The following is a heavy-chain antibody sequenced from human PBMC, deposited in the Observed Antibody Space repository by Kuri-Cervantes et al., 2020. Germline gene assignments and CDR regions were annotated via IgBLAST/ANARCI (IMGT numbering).Heavy chain of an antibody. CDR1: GFTFSSYA. Sequence: GESLKISCAASGFTFSSYAMHWVRQAPGKGLGWVAVISYDGSNKYYADSVKGRFTISRDNSKNTLYLQMNSLRAEDTAVYYCASGGTMIVMGYWGQGTLVTVSS. D-gene: IGHD3-22*01. V-gene: IGHV3-30-3*01. CDR3: ASGGTMIVMGY. J-gene: IGHJ4*02. CDR2: ISYDGSNK.